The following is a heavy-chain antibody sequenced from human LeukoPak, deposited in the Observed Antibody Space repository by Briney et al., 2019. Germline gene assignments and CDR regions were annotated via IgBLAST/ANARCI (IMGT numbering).Heavy chain of an antibody. V-gene: IGHV4-39*01. CDR3: ARRYSSGWYGY. CDR1: GGSISGSSYY. D-gene: IGHD6-19*01. Sequence: PSETLSLTCTVSGGSISGSSYYWGWIRQPPGKGLEWIGSIYYSGSTYYNPSLKSRVTISVDTSKNQFSLKLSSVTAADTAVYYCARRYSSGWYGYWGQGTLVTVSS. CDR2: IYYSGST. J-gene: IGHJ4*02.